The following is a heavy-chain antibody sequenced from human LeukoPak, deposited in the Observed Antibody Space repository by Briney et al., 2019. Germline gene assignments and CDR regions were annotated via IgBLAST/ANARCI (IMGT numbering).Heavy chain of an antibody. Sequence: ASVKVYCKSSGYTFTAYAMHWVRQAPGQGLEWMGWITPSDGANYAQKFQGRVTMTRDKSMSTAYMDLNRLTSDDTAVYFCARDRYGDGFAHFDYWGQGTLVTVSS. CDR3: ARDRYGDGFAHFDY. CDR1: GYTFTAYA. D-gene: IGHD5-24*01. J-gene: IGHJ4*02. CDR2: ITPSDGA. V-gene: IGHV1-2*02.